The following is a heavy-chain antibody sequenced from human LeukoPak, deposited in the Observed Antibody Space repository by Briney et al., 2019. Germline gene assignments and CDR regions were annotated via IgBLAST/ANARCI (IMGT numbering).Heavy chain of an antibody. D-gene: IGHD5-24*01. V-gene: IGHV4-39*07. CDR1: GDSISSSSYY. CDR2: IYYTGST. J-gene: IGHJ4*02. Sequence: ETSETLSLTCSVSGDSISSSSYYWGWIRQPPGKGLEWIANIYYTGSTYYNPSLKSRVAISVDTSKNQFSLRLTSVTAADTAVYYCARVVDGYNYFDYWGQGTLVTVSS. CDR3: ARVVDGYNYFDY.